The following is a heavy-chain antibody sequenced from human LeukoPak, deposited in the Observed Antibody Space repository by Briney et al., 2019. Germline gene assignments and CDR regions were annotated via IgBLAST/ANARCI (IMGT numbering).Heavy chain of an antibody. D-gene: IGHD3-16*01. CDR1: GYSISSGYY. Sequence: SETLSLTCVVSGYSISSGYYWAWIRQPPGKGLEWIGEINHSGSTNYNPSLKSRVTISVDTSKNQFSLKLSSVTAADTAVYYCARGGGLMNPEPRFDYWGQGTLVTVSS. J-gene: IGHJ4*02. V-gene: IGHV4-38-2*01. CDR2: INHSGST. CDR3: ARGGGLMNPEPRFDY.